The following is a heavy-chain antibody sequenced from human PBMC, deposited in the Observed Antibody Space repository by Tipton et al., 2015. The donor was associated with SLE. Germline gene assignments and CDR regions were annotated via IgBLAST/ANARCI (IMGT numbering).Heavy chain of an antibody. Sequence: TLSLTCAVYGGSFSGYYWSWIRQPPGKGLEWLGEIYHSGSTNYSPSLKSRVTISVDTSKNQFSLKLSSVTAADTAVYYCARLDWGYFDYWGQGTLVTVSS. J-gene: IGHJ4*01. CDR3: ARLDWGYFDY. D-gene: IGHD3/OR15-3a*01. V-gene: IGHV4-34*01. CDR1: GGSFSGYY. CDR2: IYHSGST.